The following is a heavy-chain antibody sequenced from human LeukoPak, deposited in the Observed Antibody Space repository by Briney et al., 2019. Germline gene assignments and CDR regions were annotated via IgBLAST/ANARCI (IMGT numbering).Heavy chain of an antibody. J-gene: IGHJ4*02. Sequence: RESLKISCKGSGYSFTSHWIGWVRQMPGKRLVWMGIVNPDDSDTIYSPSVQCQVTISADESITTAYLQWSSLKASDTAMYDCARLRWPRGGRSSFDYWGQGALVTVSS. CDR2: VNPDDSDT. CDR1: GYSFTSHW. D-gene: IGHD3-10*01. V-gene: IGHV5-51*01. CDR3: ARLRWPRGGRSSFDY.